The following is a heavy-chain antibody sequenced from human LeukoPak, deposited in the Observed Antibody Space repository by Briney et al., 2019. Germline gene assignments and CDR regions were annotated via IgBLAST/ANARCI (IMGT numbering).Heavy chain of an antibody. D-gene: IGHD4-17*01. J-gene: IGHJ4*02. V-gene: IGHV4-34*01. CDR3: ARYMLGTYGDHFDY. CDR2: INHSGST. CDR1: GGSFSGYY. Sequence: PSETLSLTCAVYGGSFSGYYWSWIRQPPGKGLEWIGEINHSGSTNYNPSLKSRVTISVDTSKNQFSLKLSSVTAADTAVYYCARYMLGTYGDHFDYWGQGTLVTVSS.